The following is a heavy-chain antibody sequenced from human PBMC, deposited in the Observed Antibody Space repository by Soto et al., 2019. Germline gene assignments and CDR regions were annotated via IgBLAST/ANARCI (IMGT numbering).Heavy chain of an antibody. Sequence: GGSLRLSCAASGFTFSSYAMSWVRQAPGKGLEWVSSISGSGGGTYYADSVKGRFTFSRDNSKNTLYLQMNSLRAEDTAVYYCARSYDILTGFYYYYYGMDVWGQGTTVTVSS. CDR3: ARSYDILTGFYYYYYGMDV. CDR2: ISGSGGGT. V-gene: IGHV3-23*01. D-gene: IGHD3-9*01. J-gene: IGHJ6*02. CDR1: GFTFSSYA.